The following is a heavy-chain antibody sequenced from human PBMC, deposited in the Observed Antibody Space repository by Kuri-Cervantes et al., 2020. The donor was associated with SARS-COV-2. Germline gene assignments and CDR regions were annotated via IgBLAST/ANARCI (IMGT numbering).Heavy chain of an antibody. J-gene: IGHJ5*02. CDR2: INHSGST. D-gene: IGHD6-13*01. V-gene: IGHV4-34*01. Sequence: SETLSLTCTVSGGSISSYYWSWIRQPPGKGLEWIGEINHSGSTNYNPSLKSRVTISVDTSKNQFSLKLSSVTAADTAVYYCATYGIAAAGTGFDPWGQGTLVTVSS. CDR1: GGSISSYY. CDR3: ATYGIAAAGTGFDP.